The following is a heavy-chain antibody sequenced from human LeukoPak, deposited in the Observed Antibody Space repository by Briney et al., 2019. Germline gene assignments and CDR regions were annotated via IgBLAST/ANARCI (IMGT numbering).Heavy chain of an antibody. CDR2: IYTSGST. D-gene: IGHD3-3*01. J-gene: IGHJ5*02. V-gene: IGHV4-4*07. Sequence: SETLSLTCTVSGGSTSSYYWSWIRQPAGKGLEWIGRIYTSGSTNYNPSLKSRVTMSVDTSKNQFSLKLSSVTAADTAVYYCARDNEGYDFWSGYNNWFDPWGQGTLVTVSS. CDR1: GGSTSSYY. CDR3: ARDNEGYDFWSGYNNWFDP.